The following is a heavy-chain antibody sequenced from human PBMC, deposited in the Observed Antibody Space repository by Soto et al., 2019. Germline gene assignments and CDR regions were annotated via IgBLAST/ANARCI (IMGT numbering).Heavy chain of an antibody. J-gene: IGHJ4*02. CDR3: AHIVVAGLGYYFDY. D-gene: IGHD6-19*01. Sequence: QITLKESGPTLVKPTQTLTLTCTFSGFSLSSTRMAVGWIRQPPGKALEWLALIFWDYDKCYSPFLKSRLTITMDTSKNQVVLTMSNVDPVDTGRYYCAHIVVAGLGYYFDYWGQGTLVTVSS. V-gene: IGHV2-5*02. CDR1: GFSLSSTRMA. CDR2: IFWDYDK.